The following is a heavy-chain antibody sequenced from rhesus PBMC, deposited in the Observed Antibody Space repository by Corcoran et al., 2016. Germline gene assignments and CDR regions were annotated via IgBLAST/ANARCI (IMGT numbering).Heavy chain of an antibody. CDR2: INPGGDYT. J-gene: IGHJ4*01. V-gene: IGHV3S42*01. Sequence: EVQLVESGGGLAKPGGSLRLSCAASGFTFSTYWMNWVRQTPGKGLEWISTINPGGDYTHYADSVKGRFTISRDNAKNSLSLQMNSLRAADTAVYYCARARIFDYWGQGVLVTVSS. CDR3: ARARIFDY. CDR1: GFTFSTYW.